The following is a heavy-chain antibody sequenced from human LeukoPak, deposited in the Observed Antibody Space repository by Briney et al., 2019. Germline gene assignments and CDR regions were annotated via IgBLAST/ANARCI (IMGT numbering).Heavy chain of an antibody. CDR2: ISGSADNT. J-gene: IGHJ4*02. V-gene: IGHV3-23*01. Sequence: GGSLRLSCAASGFTFSSFAMSWVRQAPGEGLEWVSTISGSADNTNYAEAVKGRFTISRDNSKNTMYLQMNSLRAEDTAVYYCAKQGFGCWGQGTLVTVSS. CDR1: GFTFSSFA. CDR3: AKQGFGC.